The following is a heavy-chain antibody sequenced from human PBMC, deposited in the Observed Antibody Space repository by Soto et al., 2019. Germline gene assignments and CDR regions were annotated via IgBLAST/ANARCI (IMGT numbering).Heavy chain of an antibody. CDR2: ISYDGSNK. CDR1: GFTFSSYA. CDR3: ARDCSPHYYDSSGYGDY. D-gene: IGHD3-22*01. J-gene: IGHJ4*02. Sequence: VQLLESGGGLVQPGGSLRLSCAASGFTFSSYAMHWVRQAPGKGLEWVAVISYDGSNKYYADSVKGRFTISRDNSKNTLYLQMNSLRAEDTAVYYCARDCSPHYYDSSGYGDYWGQGTLVTVSS. V-gene: IGHV3-30-3*01.